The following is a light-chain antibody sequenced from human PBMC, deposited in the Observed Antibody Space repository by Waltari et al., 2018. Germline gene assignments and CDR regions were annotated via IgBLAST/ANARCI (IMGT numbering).Light chain of an antibody. CDR3: AAWDDSLNAVV. V-gene: IGLV1-44*01. J-gene: IGLJ2*01. CDR2: SNN. Sequence: QSVLTQPPSASGTPGQRVTISCSGSSSNIGSNTVNWYQQLPGTAPKLLIYSNNQRPSGVPDRVSGSKSGTSASLGISGLQAEDEADYYCAAWDDSLNAVVFGGGTKLTVL. CDR1: SSNIGSNT.